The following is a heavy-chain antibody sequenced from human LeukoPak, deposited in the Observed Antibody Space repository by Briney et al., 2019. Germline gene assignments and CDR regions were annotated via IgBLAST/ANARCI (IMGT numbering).Heavy chain of an antibody. CDR3: ARAGLNDCGASYYFDY. CDR2: IYYTGNT. D-gene: IGHD4-17*01. Sequence: PSETLSLTCSVSGGSINSYYWSWIRQPPGKGLEWIGYIYYTGNTNYNPSLKSRVTISVDTSKNQFSLRLTSLTAADTAVYYCARAGLNDCGASYYFDYWGQGTLVTVSS. J-gene: IGHJ4*02. CDR1: GGSINSYY. V-gene: IGHV4-59*08.